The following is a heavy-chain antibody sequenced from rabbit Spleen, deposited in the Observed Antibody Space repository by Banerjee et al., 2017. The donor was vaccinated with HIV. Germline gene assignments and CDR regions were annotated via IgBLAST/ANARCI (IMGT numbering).Heavy chain of an antibody. J-gene: IGHJ4*01. CDR1: GFDFSSSYD. V-gene: IGHV1S45*01. D-gene: IGHD1-1*01. Sequence: QEQLVESGGGLVKPGASLTLTCTASGFDFSSSYDMCWVRQAPGKGLEWIACINAVTGKAVYASWAKGRFTFSKTSSTTVTLQMTSLTAADTATYFCARYPSSGDYYNLWGPGTLVTVS. CDR2: INAVTGKA. CDR3: ARYPSSGDYYNL.